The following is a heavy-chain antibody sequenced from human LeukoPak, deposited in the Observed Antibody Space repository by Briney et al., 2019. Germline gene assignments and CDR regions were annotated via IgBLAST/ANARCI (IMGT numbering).Heavy chain of an antibody. CDR1: GYTFTSYG. Sequence: ASVKVSCKASGYTFTSYGISWVRQAPGQGLERMGWISAYNGNTDYAQKLQGRVTMTTDTSTSTAYMELRSLRSDDTAVYYCARVSPTVTGVWFDPWGQGTLVTVSS. J-gene: IGHJ5*02. CDR2: ISAYNGNT. CDR3: ARVSPTVTGVWFDP. D-gene: IGHD4-17*01. V-gene: IGHV1-18*01.